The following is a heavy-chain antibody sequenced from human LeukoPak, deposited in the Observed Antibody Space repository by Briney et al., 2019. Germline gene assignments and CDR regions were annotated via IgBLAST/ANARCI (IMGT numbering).Heavy chain of an antibody. D-gene: IGHD2-2*01. J-gene: IGHJ4*02. V-gene: IGHV3-7*01. Sequence: PGGSLRLSCAASGFTFNSYWMWWVRQASGKGLEWVANINPYGSDTYYADSAKGRFTISRDNAENSLYLQMNSLRAEDTAVYYCTRVRVVVPSAFDYCDFWGQGTPVTVSS. CDR2: INPYGSDT. CDR3: TRVRVVVPSAFDYCDF. CDR1: GFTFNSYW.